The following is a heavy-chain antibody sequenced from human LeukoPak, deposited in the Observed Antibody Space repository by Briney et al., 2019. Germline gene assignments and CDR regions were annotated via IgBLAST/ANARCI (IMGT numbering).Heavy chain of an antibody. J-gene: IGHJ5*02. CDR3: ASTFVGATYWFDP. CDR1: GFTVSSNY. D-gene: IGHD1-26*01. V-gene: IGHV4-59*02. CDR2: IYYSGTT. Sequence: GSLRLSCAASGFTVSSNYMSWVRQAPGKGLEWIGYIYYSGTTQYNPSLQSRVTISLHTSKNQFSLQLTSVTAADTAVYYCASTFVGATYWFDPWGQGTLVTVSS.